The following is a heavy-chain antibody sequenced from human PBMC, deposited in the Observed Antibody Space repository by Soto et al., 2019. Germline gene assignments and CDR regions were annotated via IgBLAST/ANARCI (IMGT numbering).Heavy chain of an antibody. D-gene: IGHD1-26*01. CDR3: ARGLSGSYYY. CDR1: GGSFSGYY. Sequence: SETLSLTCAVYGGSFSGYYWSWIRQPPGKGLEWIGEINHSGSTNYNPSLKSRVTISVDTSKNQFSLKLSSVTAADTAVYYCARGLSGSYYYWGQGTLVTVS. CDR2: INHSGST. V-gene: IGHV4-34*01. J-gene: IGHJ4*02.